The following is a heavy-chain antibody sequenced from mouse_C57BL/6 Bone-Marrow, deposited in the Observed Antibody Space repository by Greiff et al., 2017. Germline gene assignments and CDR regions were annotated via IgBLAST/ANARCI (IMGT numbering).Heavy chain of an antibody. V-gene: IGHV1-47*01. CDR1: GYTFTTYP. Sequence: QVQLQQSGAELVKPGASVKMSCKASGYTFTTYPIEWMKQNHGKSLEWIGNFHPYNDDTKYNEKFKGKATLTVETSSNTVYLVLSRLTSDDSAVYCCAINSTVFYCFDYWGQGTTVTVSA. CDR3: AINSTVFYCFDY. J-gene: IGHJ2*01. CDR2: FHPYNDDT. D-gene: IGHD2-5*01.